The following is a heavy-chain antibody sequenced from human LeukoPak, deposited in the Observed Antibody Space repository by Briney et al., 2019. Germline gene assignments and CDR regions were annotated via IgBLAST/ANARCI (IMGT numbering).Heavy chain of an antibody. CDR3: ARQYSDILTGYHRGELYWYFDL. Sequence: SETLSLTCTVSGGSISSASYYWGWIRQPPGKGLEWIGTIYYSGSTYYNPSLKSRVTISVDTSKNQFSLKLSSVTAADTAVYYCARQYSDILTGYHRGELYWYFDLWGRGTLVTVSS. D-gene: IGHD3-9*01. CDR1: GGSISSASYY. CDR2: IYYSGST. V-gene: IGHV4-39*01. J-gene: IGHJ2*01.